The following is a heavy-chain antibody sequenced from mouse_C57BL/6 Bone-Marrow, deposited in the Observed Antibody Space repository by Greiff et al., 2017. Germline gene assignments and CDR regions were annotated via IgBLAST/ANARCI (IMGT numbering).Heavy chain of an antibody. CDR3: AREGLLPWLAG. J-gene: IGHJ3*01. CDR1: GYSITSGYY. D-gene: IGHD2-3*01. CDR2: LSYDGSH. V-gene: IGHV3-6*01. Sequence: ESGPGLVKPSQSLSLTCSVTGYSITSGYYWTWIRQFPGINPEWMGYLSYDGSHNYNPSLKDRITITRDTSKNQCFLKLNSLTTEDTATYYCAREGLLPWLAGWGQGTLVTVSA.